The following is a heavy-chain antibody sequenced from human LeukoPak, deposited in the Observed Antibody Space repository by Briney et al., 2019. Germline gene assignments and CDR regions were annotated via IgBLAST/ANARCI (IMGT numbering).Heavy chain of an antibody. Sequence: GGSLRLSCAASGFTFSNYGMTWVRQAPGKGLEWLSFISGSADGIYYADSVKGRFAISRDNSKDTLYLQMNSLRAADTAVYYCARDDAVAGGFLDYWGQGTLVTVSS. D-gene: IGHD6-19*01. V-gene: IGHV3-23*01. J-gene: IGHJ4*02. CDR3: ARDDAVAGGFLDY. CDR1: GFTFSNYG. CDR2: ISGSADGI.